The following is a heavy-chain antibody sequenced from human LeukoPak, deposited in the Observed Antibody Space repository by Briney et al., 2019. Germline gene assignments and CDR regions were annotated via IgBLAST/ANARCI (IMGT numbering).Heavy chain of an antibody. Sequence: GGSLRLSCAASGFTLSSYWMHWVRQVPGKGLEWVSRINSDGRSTSYADSVKGRFTMSRDNAKNTLYLQMNSLRVEDTAVYYCAREGGPSRGWSIDYWGQGTLVTVSS. D-gene: IGHD6-19*01. CDR3: AREGGPSRGWSIDY. CDR2: INSDGRST. CDR1: GFTLSSYW. J-gene: IGHJ4*02. V-gene: IGHV3-74*01.